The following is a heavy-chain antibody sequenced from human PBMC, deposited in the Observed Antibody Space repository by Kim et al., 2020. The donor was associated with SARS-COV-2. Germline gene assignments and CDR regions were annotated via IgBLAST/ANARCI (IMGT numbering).Heavy chain of an antibody. CDR3: AKEGGYYDILTGYYVRGGFDP. V-gene: IGHV3-30*18. D-gene: IGHD3-9*01. CDR2: ISYDGSNK. CDR1: GFTFSSYG. J-gene: IGHJ5*02. Sequence: GGSLRLSCAASGFTFSSYGMHWVRQAPGKGLEWVAVISYDGSNKYYADSVKGRFTISRDNSKNTLYLQMNSLRAEDTAVYYCAKEGGYYDILTGYYVRGGFDPWGQGTLVTVSS.